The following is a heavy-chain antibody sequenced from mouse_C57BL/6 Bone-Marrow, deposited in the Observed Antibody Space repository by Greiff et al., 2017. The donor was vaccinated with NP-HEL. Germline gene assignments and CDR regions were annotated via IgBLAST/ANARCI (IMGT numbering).Heavy chain of an antibody. CDR1: GYTFTSYW. Sequence: QVQLKESGAELVKPGASVKLSCKASGYTFTSYWMHWVKPRPGRGLEWIGRIDPNSGGTKYNEKFKSKATLTVDKPSSTAYMQLSSLTSEDSAVYYCARGFPGLYYFDYWGQGTTLTVSS. CDR2: IDPNSGGT. V-gene: IGHV1-72*01. CDR3: ARGFPGLYYFDY. J-gene: IGHJ2*01. D-gene: IGHD3-1*01.